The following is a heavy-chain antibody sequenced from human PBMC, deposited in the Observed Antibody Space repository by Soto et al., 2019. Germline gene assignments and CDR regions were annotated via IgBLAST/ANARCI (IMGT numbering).Heavy chain of an antibody. CDR3: ARGIVVVPAAPTYYGMDV. Sequence: QVQLVQSGAEVKKPGSSVKVSCKASGGTFSSYAISWVRQAPGQGLEWMGGIIPIFGTANYAQKFQGRVTITADKYSSTAYMELSSLRSEDTAVYYCARGIVVVPAAPTYYGMDVWGQGNTVTVSS. D-gene: IGHD2-2*01. V-gene: IGHV1-69*06. CDR1: GGTFSSYA. CDR2: IIPIFGTA. J-gene: IGHJ6*02.